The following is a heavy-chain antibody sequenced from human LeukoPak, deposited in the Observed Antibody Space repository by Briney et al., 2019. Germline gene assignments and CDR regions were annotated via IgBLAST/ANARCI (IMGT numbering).Heavy chain of an antibody. CDR3: ARGAEMVYENYYYYYGMDV. CDR1: GYTFTSYY. Sequence: ASVKVSCKASGYTFTSYYMHWVRQAPGQGLEWMGIINPSGGSTSYAQKFQGRVTTTRDTSTSTVYMELSSLRSEDTAVYYCARGAEMVYENYYYYYGMDVWGQGTTVTVSS. D-gene: IGHD2-8*01. J-gene: IGHJ6*02. CDR2: INPSGGST. V-gene: IGHV1-46*01.